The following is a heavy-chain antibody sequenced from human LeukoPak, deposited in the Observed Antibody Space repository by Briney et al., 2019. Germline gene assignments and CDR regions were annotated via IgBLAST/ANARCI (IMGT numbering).Heavy chain of an antibody. CDR1: GGSISSSSYY. Sequence: PSETLSLTCTVSGGSISSSSYYWGWIRQPPGKGLQWIGSIYYSGSTYYNPSLKSRVTMSVDTSKNQFSLKLSSVTAADTAVYYCARVCDYDILTGSYDAFDIWGQGTMVTVSS. V-gene: IGHV4-39*07. CDR2: IYYSGST. J-gene: IGHJ3*02. D-gene: IGHD3-9*01. CDR3: ARVCDYDILTGSYDAFDI.